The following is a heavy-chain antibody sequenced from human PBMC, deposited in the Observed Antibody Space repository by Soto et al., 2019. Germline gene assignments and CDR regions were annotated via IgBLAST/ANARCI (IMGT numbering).Heavy chain of an antibody. D-gene: IGHD2-2*01. CDR1: GGTFSRYS. V-gene: IGHV1-69*13. Sequence: ASVKVSCEACGGTFSRYSITWVRQAPGHGLEWIGRIIPIFGIASYAQKFQGRVTITADESTSTAYMELSSLRSDDTAVYYCAREDRDRETGLVPAAIDGMDVWGQGTTVTVSS. J-gene: IGHJ6*02. CDR3: AREDRDRETGLVPAAIDGMDV. CDR2: IIPIFGIA.